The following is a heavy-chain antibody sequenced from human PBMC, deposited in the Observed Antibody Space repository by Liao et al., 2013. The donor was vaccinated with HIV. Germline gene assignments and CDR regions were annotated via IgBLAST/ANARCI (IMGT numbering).Heavy chain of an antibody. J-gene: IGHJ6*03. Sequence: QVQLQQWGAGLLKPSETLSLTCAVYDGSFSGYYWSWIRQPPGKGLEWIGEINHSGSTNYNPSLKSRVTISVDTSKNQFSLKLSSVTAADTAVYYCARVGYYDSSGYLYYYYYYMTSGAEGPRSPSP. CDR1: DGSFSGYY. V-gene: IGHV4-34*01. CDR3: ARVGYYDSSGYLYYYYYYMTS. CDR2: INHSGST. D-gene: IGHD3-22*01.